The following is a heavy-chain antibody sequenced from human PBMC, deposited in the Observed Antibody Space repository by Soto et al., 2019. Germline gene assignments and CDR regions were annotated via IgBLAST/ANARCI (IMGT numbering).Heavy chain of an antibody. CDR1: GFTLGNYW. D-gene: IGHD6-13*01. CDR2: IKEDGSQQ. V-gene: IGHV3-7*01. Sequence: GGSLRLSCLASGFTLGNYWMSWVRQAPGKGLEWAANIKEDGSQQYYVDSVKGRFTISRDNSKNTLFLQMDSLRDEDTAVYYCARSAGKGGLAAPIDYWGQGTLVTVSS. J-gene: IGHJ4*02. CDR3: ARSAGKGGLAAPIDY.